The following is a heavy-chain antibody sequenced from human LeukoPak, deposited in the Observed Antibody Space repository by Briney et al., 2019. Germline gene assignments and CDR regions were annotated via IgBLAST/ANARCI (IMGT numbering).Heavy chain of an antibody. D-gene: IGHD2-2*01. CDR3: ARLRYCSSTSCSPFFDY. CDR2: IYSGGST. Sequence: GGSLRLSCAASGFTVSSNYINWVRQAPGKGLEWVSVIYSGGSTYYADSVKGRFTISRDNSKNTLYLQMNSLRAEDTAVYYCARLRYCSSTSCSPFFDYWGQGTLVTVSS. CDR1: GFTVSSNY. J-gene: IGHJ4*02. V-gene: IGHV3-53*01.